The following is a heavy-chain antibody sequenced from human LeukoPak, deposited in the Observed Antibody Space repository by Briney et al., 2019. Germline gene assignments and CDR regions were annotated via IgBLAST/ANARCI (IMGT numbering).Heavy chain of an antibody. J-gene: IGHJ6*02. CDR1: GGSISGYY. CDR3: ARVSTIAAAGMDV. V-gene: IGHV4-4*07. Sequence: PSETLSLTCTVPGGSISGYYWSWIRQPAGKGLEWIGRIYTSGSTNYNPSLKSRVTMSVDTSKNQFSLKLSSVTAADTAVYHCARVSTIAAAGMDVWGQGTTVTVSS. CDR2: IYTSGST. D-gene: IGHD6-13*01.